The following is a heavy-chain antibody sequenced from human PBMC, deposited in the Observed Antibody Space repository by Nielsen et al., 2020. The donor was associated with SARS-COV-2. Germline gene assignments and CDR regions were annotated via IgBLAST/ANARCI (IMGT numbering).Heavy chain of an antibody. V-gene: IGHV5-10-1*01. CDR2: IDPSDSYI. CDR1: GDGLSSYW. J-gene: IGHJ5*02. Sequence: GESLKISCKASGDGLSSYWISWVRQMPGKGPEWMGRIDPSDSYINYSPSFQGHVTISADKSISTAYLQWSSLKASDTVMYYCARHSNYYGSGTMSGWFDPWGQGTLVTVSS. CDR3: ARHSNYYGSGTMSGWFDP. D-gene: IGHD3-10*01.